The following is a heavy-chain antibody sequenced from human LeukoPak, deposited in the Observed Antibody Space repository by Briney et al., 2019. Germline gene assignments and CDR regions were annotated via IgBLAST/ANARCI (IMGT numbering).Heavy chain of an antibody. Sequence: PSQTLSLTCTVSGGPISSGSYYWSWIRQPPGKGLEWIGYIYHSGSTYYNPSLKSRVTISVDRSKNQFSLKLSSVTAADTAVYYCASGAHGYWGQGTLVTVSS. CDR2: IYHSGST. CDR1: GGPISSGSYY. D-gene: IGHD3-10*01. J-gene: IGHJ4*02. CDR3: ASGAHGY. V-gene: IGHV4-30-2*01.